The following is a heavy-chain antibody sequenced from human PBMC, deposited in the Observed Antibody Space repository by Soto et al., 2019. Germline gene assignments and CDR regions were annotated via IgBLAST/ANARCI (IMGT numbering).Heavy chain of an antibody. CDR3: SRTFYDNVTGPFYDWVDP. Sequence: GESLKISCKGSGYSFTSYWIGWVRQMPGKGLEWMGIIYPGDSDTRYSPSFQGQVTISADKSISTAYLQWSSLKASDTAMFYYSRTFYDNVTGPFYDWVDPWGQGTLVTVSS. D-gene: IGHD3-9*01. CDR2: IYPGDSDT. V-gene: IGHV5-51*01. J-gene: IGHJ5*02. CDR1: GYSFTSYW.